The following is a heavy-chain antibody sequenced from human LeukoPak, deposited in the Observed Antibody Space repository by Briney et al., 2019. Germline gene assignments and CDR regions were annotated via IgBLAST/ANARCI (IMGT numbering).Heavy chain of an antibody. Sequence: GGSLRLSCAASGFTFSSYAMSWVRQAPGKGLEWVSAISGSGGSTYYADSVKGRFTISRDNSKNTLYLQMNCLRAEDTAVYYCAKGPRNVYYYDSSGYYPYWGQGTLVTVSS. J-gene: IGHJ4*02. CDR2: ISGSGGST. D-gene: IGHD3-22*01. V-gene: IGHV3-23*01. CDR3: AKGPRNVYYYDSSGYYPY. CDR1: GFTFSSYA.